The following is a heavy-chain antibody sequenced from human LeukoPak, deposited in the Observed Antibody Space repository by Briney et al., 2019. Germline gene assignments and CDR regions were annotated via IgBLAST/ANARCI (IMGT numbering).Heavy chain of an antibody. V-gene: IGHV3-48*04. J-gene: IGHJ4*01. D-gene: IGHD3-10*01. CDR1: GFTFSSYS. Sequence: QTGGSLRLSCAASGFTFSSYSLNWVRQAPGKGLEWVSYISSSSTTIYYADSVKGRFTISRDNAKNSLYPQMNSLRAEDTALYYCATYGSGSGTFFDSWGQGTLVTVSS. CDR2: ISSSSTTI. CDR3: ATYGSGSGTFFDS.